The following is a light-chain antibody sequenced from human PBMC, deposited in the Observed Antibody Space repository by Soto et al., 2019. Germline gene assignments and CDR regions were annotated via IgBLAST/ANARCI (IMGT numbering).Light chain of an antibody. V-gene: IGKV1-39*01. Sequence: DIQMTQSPSSLSASVGDRVTITCRASQSISSYLNWYQQKPGKAPKLLIYAASSLQSGVPSRFSGSGSGTDCTLTISSLQPEDFATYYCQQSYSTPDTCGQGTRLDIK. CDR2: AAS. CDR1: QSISSY. CDR3: QQSYSTPDT. J-gene: IGKJ5*01.